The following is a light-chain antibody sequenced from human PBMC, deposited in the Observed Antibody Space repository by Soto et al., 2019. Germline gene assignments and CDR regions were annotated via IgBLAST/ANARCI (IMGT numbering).Light chain of an antibody. CDR1: ESVSKW. CDR3: QKYNSYSWT. J-gene: IGKJ1*01. Sequence: DIQMTQSPSFLSASVGDKVTITCRATESVSKWLAWYQEKPGNPPRPLIYDASTLESGVPSRFSGSGSGTEFTLTISCLQADDFAIYYCQKYNSYSWTFGQGTKVEMK. V-gene: IGKV1-5*01. CDR2: DAS.